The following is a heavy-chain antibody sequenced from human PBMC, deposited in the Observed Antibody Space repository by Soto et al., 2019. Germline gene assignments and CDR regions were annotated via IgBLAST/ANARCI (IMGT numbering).Heavy chain of an antibody. V-gene: IGHV4-4*07. Sequence: SETLSLTCTVSVGSISSYYWSWIRQPAGKGLEWIGRIYTSGSTNYNPSLKSRVTMSVDTSKNQFSLKLSSVTAADTAVYYCVGVVVVPAAISNYYYYGMDVWGQGTTVTVSS. D-gene: IGHD2-2*02. CDR1: VGSISSYY. CDR2: IYTSGST. J-gene: IGHJ6*02. CDR3: VGVVVVPAAISNYYYYGMDV.